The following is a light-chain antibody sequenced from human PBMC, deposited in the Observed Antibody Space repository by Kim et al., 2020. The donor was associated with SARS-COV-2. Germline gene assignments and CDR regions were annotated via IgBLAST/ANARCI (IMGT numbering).Light chain of an antibody. J-gene: IGLJ3*02. CDR1: SSDVGSYNL. CDR2: EVS. V-gene: IGLV2-23*01. CDR3: CSYAGTISVL. Sequence: QSALTQPASVSGSPGQSITISCTGTSSDVGSYNLVSWYQHHPGKAPKLMIYEVSKRPSGVSNRFSASKSGNTASLTISGLRAEDEAYYYCCSYAGTISVLFGGGTQLTVL.